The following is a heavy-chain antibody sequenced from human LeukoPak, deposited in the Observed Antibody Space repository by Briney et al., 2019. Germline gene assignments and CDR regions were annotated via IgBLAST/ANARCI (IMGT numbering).Heavy chain of an antibody. CDR2: INPKTGGT. J-gene: IGHJ5*02. Sequence: ASVKVSCKTSGYTFTANYIHWVRQAPGQGLEWMGWINPKTGGTNFAQKFQGRVTMTRDTSISTAYMDLSRLKSDDTAVYYCARGCMEYYYDSSGYLNWFDPWGQGTLVTVSS. CDR3: ARGCMEYYYDSSGYLNWFDP. CDR1: GYTFTANY. V-gene: IGHV1-2*02. D-gene: IGHD3-22*01.